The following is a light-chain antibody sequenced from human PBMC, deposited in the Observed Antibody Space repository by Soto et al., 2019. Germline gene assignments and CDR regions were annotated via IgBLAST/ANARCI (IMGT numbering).Light chain of an antibody. J-gene: IGKJ5*01. CDR1: QSVSSN. CDR2: DAS. CDR3: QQYHNWPIT. Sequence: IVMTLSPATLSVSPGERATLSCRASQSVSSNLAWHQQKPGQAPRILMYDASTRATGIPARFSGSGSGTEFTLTISSLQSEDFTVYYCQQYHNWPITFGQGTRLEIK. V-gene: IGKV3-15*01.